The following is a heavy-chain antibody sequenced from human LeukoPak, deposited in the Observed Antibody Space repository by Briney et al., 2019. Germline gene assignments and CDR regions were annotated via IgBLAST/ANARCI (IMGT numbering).Heavy chain of an antibody. CDR1: GFTVSSNY. CDR3: SRGHYGPDY. V-gene: IGHV3-74*01. Sequence: GGSLRLSCAASGFTVSSNYMSWARQAPGKGLEWVSGIQRDGSSPTYADSVKGRFTISRDNAKGSVYLQMNILRAEDTAVYYCSRGHYGPDYWGKGTMVTVSS. J-gene: IGHJ4*02. D-gene: IGHD3-16*01. CDR2: IQRDGSSP.